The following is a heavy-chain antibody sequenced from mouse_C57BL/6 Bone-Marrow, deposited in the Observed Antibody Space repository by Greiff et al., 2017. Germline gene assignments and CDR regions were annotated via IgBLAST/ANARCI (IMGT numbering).Heavy chain of an antibody. D-gene: IGHD6-1*01. CDR1: GYTFTSYW. V-gene: IGHV1-50*01. CDR2: IDPSDSYT. Sequence: QVQLQQSGAELVKPGASVKLSCKASGYTFTSYWMQWVKQRPGQGLEWIGEIDPSDSYTNYNQKFKGKATLTVDTSSSTAYMPLSSLTSEDSAVYYCAREPLSEDYAMDYWGQGTSVTVSS. CDR3: AREPLSEDYAMDY. J-gene: IGHJ4*01.